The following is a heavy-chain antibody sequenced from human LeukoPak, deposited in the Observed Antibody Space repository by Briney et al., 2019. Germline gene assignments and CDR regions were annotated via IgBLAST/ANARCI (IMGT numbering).Heavy chain of an antibody. CDR2: IRGGAENT. V-gene: IGHV3-23*01. CDR1: EFTFSAYS. J-gene: IGHJ5*02. Sequence: PGGSRRLSCAASEFTFSAYSMSWVREGPGKGLEWVSAIRGGAENTSDADSVRGRFTISRDNSKDTLTLQMNSLRAEDTAIYYCAILSWDGRGTFSWGQGTLVTVSS. D-gene: IGHD2/OR15-2a*01. CDR3: AILSWDGRGTFS.